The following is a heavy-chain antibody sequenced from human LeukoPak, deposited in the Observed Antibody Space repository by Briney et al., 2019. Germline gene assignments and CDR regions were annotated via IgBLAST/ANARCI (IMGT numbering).Heavy chain of an antibody. V-gene: IGHV3-21*01. Sequence: PGESLRLSCAASGFTFSDYSMNWVRQAPGKGLEWVSSISSSSSYIYYADSVKGRFTISRDNAKNSLYLQMNSLRAEDTAVYYCARDPVRGVRPYWGQGTLVTVSS. D-gene: IGHD3-10*02. J-gene: IGHJ4*02. CDR3: ARDPVRGVRPY. CDR1: GFTFSDYS. CDR2: ISSSSSYI.